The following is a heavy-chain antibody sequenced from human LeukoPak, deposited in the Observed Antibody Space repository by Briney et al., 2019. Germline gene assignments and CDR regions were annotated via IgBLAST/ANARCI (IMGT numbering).Heavy chain of an antibody. Sequence: ASETLSLTCTVSGGSISSYYWSWIRQPAGKGLEWIGRIYTSGSTNHNPSLKSRVTMSVDTSKNQFSLKLSSVTAADTAVYYYAREDIVVVPAARYAFDIWGQGTMVTVSS. J-gene: IGHJ3*02. D-gene: IGHD2-2*01. CDR2: IYTSGST. V-gene: IGHV4-4*07. CDR3: AREDIVVVPAARYAFDI. CDR1: GGSISSYY.